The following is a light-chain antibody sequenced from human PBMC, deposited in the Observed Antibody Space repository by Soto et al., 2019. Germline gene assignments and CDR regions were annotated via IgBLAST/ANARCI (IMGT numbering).Light chain of an antibody. CDR1: SSNIGSNT. J-gene: IGLJ1*01. CDR2: SNN. CDR3: AAWDDSLNGFYV. Sequence: QSVLTQPPSASGTPGQRFAISCSGSSSNIGSNTVNWYQQIPETAPKLLIYSNNQRPSGVPDRFSGSKSGTSASLAISGLQSEDEADYYCAAWDDSLNGFYVFGTGTKVTVL. V-gene: IGLV1-44*01.